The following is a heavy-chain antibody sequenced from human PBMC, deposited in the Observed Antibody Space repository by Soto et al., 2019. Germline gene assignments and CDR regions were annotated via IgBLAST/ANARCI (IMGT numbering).Heavy chain of an antibody. CDR2: IRGSGGST. Sequence: EVQLLESGGGLIQPGGSLRLSCAASGFTFSSYAMTWVRQAPGKGLEWVSSIRGSGGSTYYADSVKGRFTISRDNSKNRLYLQMNSLRAEDTAIYYCAKEFDWDYGMDVWCQGTTVTVSS. V-gene: IGHV3-23*01. J-gene: IGHJ6*02. D-gene: IGHD3-9*01. CDR3: AKEFDWDYGMDV. CDR1: GFTFSSYA.